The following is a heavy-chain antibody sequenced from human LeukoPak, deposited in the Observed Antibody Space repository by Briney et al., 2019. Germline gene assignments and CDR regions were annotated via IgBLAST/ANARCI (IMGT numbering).Heavy chain of an antibody. CDR3: AKTTAGNSSGSNPGWPVDY. J-gene: IGHJ4*02. Sequence: GGSLRLSCAAAGFTFNSYARSWVRQAPGKGLEWVSHFSGSGGITYYAYFVNGLFIIVKENFKNAFQLWMNSLTAEDTAVYYSAKTTAGNSSGSNPGWPVDYWRQGTLVTASS. CDR1: GFTFNSYA. D-gene: IGHD6-19*01. V-gene: IGHV3-23*01. CDR2: FSGSGGIT.